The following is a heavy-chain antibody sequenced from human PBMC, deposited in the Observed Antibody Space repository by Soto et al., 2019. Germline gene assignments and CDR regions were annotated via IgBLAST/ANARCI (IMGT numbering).Heavy chain of an antibody. CDR3: ARDLQNLAFDY. CDR1: GFTFSSYS. CDR2: ISSSSSYI. Sequence: GGSLRLSCAASGFTFSSYSMNWVRQAPGKGLEWVSSISSSSSYIYYADSVKGRFTISRDNAKNSLYLQMNSLRAEDTAVYYCARDLQNLAFDYWGQGTLATVSS. J-gene: IGHJ4*02. V-gene: IGHV3-21*01.